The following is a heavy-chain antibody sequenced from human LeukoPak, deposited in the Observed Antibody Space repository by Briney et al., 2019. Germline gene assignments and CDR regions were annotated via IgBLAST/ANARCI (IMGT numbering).Heavy chain of an antibody. D-gene: IGHD3-3*01. J-gene: IGHJ4*02. CDR3: ARDHPHYDFWSGHNEGDY. CDR1: GGTFSSYS. Sequence: GASVKVSCKASGGTFSSYSMNWVRQAPGKGLEWVSSISSSSSYIYYADSVKGRFTISRDNAKNSLYLQMNSLRAEDTAVYYCARDHPHYDFWSGHNEGDYWGQGTLVTVSS. CDR2: ISSSSSYI. V-gene: IGHV3-21*01.